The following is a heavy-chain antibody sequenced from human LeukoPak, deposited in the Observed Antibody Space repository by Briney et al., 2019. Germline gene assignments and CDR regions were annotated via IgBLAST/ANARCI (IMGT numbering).Heavy chain of an antibody. D-gene: IGHD2-21*02. CDR2: IIPILGIA. J-gene: IGHJ6*02. CDR1: GGTFSSYA. CDR3: ARGIVVVTAIPYYYYYGMDV. Sequence: SVKVSCKASGGTFSSYAISWVRQAPGQGLEWMGRIIPILGIANYAQKLQGRVTITADKSTSTAYMELSSLRSEDTAVYYCARGIVVVTAIPYYYYYGMDVWGQGTTVTVSS. V-gene: IGHV1-69*04.